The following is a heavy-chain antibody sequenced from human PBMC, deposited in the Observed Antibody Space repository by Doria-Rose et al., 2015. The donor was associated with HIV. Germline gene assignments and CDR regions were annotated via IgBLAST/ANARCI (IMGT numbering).Heavy chain of an antibody. Sequence: VTLKESGPVLVKPTETLTLTCTVSGVSLSSPGMGVSWIRQPPGKALEWLANIFSDDERSYKTSLKSRLTISRGTSKIQFVLTMPDMDPVDTATYYCARIKSSRWYHKYYFDFWGQGTLVIVSA. CDR1: GVSLSSPGMG. CDR3: ARIKSSRWYHKYYFDF. V-gene: IGHV2-26*01. J-gene: IGHJ4*02. D-gene: IGHD6-13*01. CDR2: IFSDDER.